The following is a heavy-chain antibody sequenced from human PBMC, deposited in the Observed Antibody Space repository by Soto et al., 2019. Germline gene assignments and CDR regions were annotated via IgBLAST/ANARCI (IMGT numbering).Heavy chain of an antibody. CDR2: IIPIFRTA. CDR3: ARGAEVPADYTWFDP. CDR1: GDSFAGYT. V-gene: IGHV1-69*01. Sequence: QEHLVQSGAEVKSRGSSVKVSCKSSGDSFAGYTFNWVRQAPGRGLEWIGGIIPIFRTANYAQRFQGRLTLTADDLTTTVFMELTSLTADDTAVYYCARGAEVPADYTWFDPWGQGPLFTVSS. J-gene: IGHJ5*02. D-gene: IGHD2-2*01.